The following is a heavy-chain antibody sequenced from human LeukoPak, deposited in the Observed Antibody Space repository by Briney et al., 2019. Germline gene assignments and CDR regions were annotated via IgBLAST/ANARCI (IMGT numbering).Heavy chain of an antibody. Sequence: GGSLRLSCAASGFTFDNSCLSWVRQAPGKGLEWVSGINWNGGSTGQADSVKGRFTISRDNAKNSLYLQMNSLRAEDTALYYCAKDRIAAAGEFDYWGQGTLVTVSS. D-gene: IGHD6-13*01. V-gene: IGHV3-20*04. J-gene: IGHJ4*02. CDR3: AKDRIAAAGEFDY. CDR1: GFTFDNSC. CDR2: INWNGGST.